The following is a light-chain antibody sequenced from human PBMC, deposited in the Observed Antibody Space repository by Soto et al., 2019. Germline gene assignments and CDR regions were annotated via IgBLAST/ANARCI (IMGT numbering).Light chain of an antibody. CDR3: QQYHNWPIT. V-gene: IGKV3-15*01. CDR1: QSVNNN. J-gene: IGKJ5*01. Sequence: EIVMTQSPATLSVSPGERATLSCRASQSVNNNLAWYQQTPGQAPRLLIHGISTRATGVPARFSGSGSGTEFTLTISSLQSEDFAVYYCQQYHNWPITFGQGTRLEIK. CDR2: GIS.